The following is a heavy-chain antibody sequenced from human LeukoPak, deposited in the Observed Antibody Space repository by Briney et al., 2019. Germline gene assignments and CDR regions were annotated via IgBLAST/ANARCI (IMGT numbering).Heavy chain of an antibody. CDR1: GYTFTGYY. V-gene: IGHV1-2*02. J-gene: IGHJ6*02. D-gene: IGHD3-10*01. CDR2: INPNSGGT. CDR3: ARDPGFGELSPYYGMDV. Sequence: ASVKVSCKASGYTFTGYYMHWVRQAPGQGLEWMGWINPNSGGTNYAQKFQGRVTMTRDTSISTAYMELSRLRSDDTVVYYCARDPGFGELSPYYGMDVWGQGTTVTVSS.